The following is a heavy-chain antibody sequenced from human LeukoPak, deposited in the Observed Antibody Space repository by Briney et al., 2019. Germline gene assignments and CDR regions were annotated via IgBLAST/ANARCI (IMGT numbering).Heavy chain of an antibody. D-gene: IGHD3-22*01. CDR1: GFTLSSYS. CDR2: ISSSSSTI. J-gene: IGHJ4*02. V-gene: IGHV3-48*02. Sequence: GGSLRLSCAASGFTLSSYSMKWVRQAPGKGLEGVSYISSSSSTIYYADSVKCRFTISRDHAKNSLYLQMNSLRDEDTAVYYCARLYYYDSSGYYYWDYWGQGTLVTVSS. CDR3: ARLYYYDSSGYYYWDY.